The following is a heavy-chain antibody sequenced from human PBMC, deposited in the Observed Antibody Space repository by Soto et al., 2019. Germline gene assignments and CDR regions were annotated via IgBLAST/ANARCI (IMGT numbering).Heavy chain of an antibody. D-gene: IGHD3-10*01. J-gene: IGHJ4*02. CDR3: ARQPVLVWFGELLGDSYFDF. V-gene: IGHV4-39*01. CDR1: GGPISSSSYY. CDR2: IYYSGST. Sequence: QLQLQESGPGLVKPSETLSLTCTVSGGPISSSSYYWGWIRQPPGKGLEWIGSIYYSGSTYYNPSLKSRVSISVDTSKNQFSLKLSSVTAADTAVYYCARQPVLVWFGELLGDSYFDFWGQGTLVTVSS.